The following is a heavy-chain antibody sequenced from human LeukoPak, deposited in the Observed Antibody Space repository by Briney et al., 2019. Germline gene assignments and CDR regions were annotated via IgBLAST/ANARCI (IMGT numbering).Heavy chain of an antibody. D-gene: IGHD3/OR15-3a*01. Sequence: SETLSLTCAVYGGSFSGYYWSWIHQPPGKGLEWIGYIYYGGSTNYNPSLKSRVTISVDTSKNQFSLKLSSVTAADTAVYYCAIERGLALYYWGQGTLVTVSS. V-gene: IGHV4-59*01. CDR1: GGSFSGYY. J-gene: IGHJ4*02. CDR2: IYYGGST. CDR3: AIERGLALYY.